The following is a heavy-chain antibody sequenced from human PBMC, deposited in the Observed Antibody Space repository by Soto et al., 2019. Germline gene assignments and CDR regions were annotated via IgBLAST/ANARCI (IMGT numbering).Heavy chain of an antibody. D-gene: IGHD5-12*01. CDR1: GGTFSSYA. CDR3: ATPRERDGYNFGAFDI. V-gene: IGHV1-69*12. Sequence: QVQLVQSGAEVKKPGSSVKISCKASGGTFSSYAISWVRQAPGQGLEWMGGIIPIFGTANYAQKFQGRVTITADESTSTAYMDLSSLRSEDTAVYYCATPRERDGYNFGAFDIWGQGTMVTVSS. CDR2: IIPIFGTA. J-gene: IGHJ3*02.